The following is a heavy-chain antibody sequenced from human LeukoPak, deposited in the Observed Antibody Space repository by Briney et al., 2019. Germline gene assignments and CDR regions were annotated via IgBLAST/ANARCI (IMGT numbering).Heavy chain of an antibody. J-gene: IGHJ4*02. CDR3: AIMHGYYDGSGYWVQ. V-gene: IGHV3-23*01. D-gene: IGHD3-22*01. Sequence: PGGSLRLSCAASGFTFGSYAMSWVRQAPGKGLEWVSFISPSADRTSKADSVEGRFTISRDNPRNTLYLQMNSLRDDDTAVYYCAIMHGYYDGSGYWVQWGQGTLVTVSS. CDR1: GFTFGSYA. CDR2: ISPSADRT.